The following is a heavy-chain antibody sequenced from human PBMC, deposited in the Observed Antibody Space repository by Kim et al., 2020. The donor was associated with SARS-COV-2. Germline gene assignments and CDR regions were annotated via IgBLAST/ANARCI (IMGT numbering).Heavy chain of an antibody. CDR3: ARHSSIADWFDP. CDR1: GYSFTSYW. V-gene: IGHV5-10-1*01. CDR2: IDPSDSYT. J-gene: IGHJ5*02. Sequence: GESLKISCKGSGYSFTSYWISWVRQMPGKGLEWMVRIDPSDSYTNYSPSFQGHVTISADKSISTAYLQWSSLKASDTAMYYCARHSSIADWFDPWGQGTLVTVSS. D-gene: IGHD2-2*01.